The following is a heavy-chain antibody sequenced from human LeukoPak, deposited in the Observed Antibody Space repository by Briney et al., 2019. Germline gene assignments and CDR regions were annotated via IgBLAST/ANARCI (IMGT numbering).Heavy chain of an antibody. CDR2: ISGSGGST. J-gene: IGHJ5*02. CDR3: AKASTHST. Sequence: PGGSLRLSCSAAGFTFSSYAMIWVRQAPGKGLEWVSAISGSGGSTSYADYGKVRFTISRDNSKNTLYLQMNTLRAEDTAVYYCAKASTHSTWGQGTLVTVSP. V-gene: IGHV3-23*01. CDR1: GFTFSSYA.